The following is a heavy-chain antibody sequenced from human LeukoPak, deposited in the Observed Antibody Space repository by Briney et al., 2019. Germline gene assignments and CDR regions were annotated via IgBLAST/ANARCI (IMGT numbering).Heavy chain of an antibody. J-gene: IGHJ5*02. V-gene: IGHV4-38-2*02. CDR3: ARGLRWFDP. CDR2: IYHSGST. D-gene: IGHD5-18*01. CDR1: GDSTTSYY. Sequence: PSGTLSLTCSVSGDSTTSYYWGWIRQPPGKGLEWIGSIYHSGSTFYNPSLKSRVTISVDPSKNQFSLKLSSVTAADTAVYYCARGLRWFDPWGQGTLVTVSS.